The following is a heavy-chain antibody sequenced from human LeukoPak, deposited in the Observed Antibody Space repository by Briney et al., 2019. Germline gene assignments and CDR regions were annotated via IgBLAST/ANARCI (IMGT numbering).Heavy chain of an antibody. V-gene: IGHV1-2*02. D-gene: IGHD3-3*01. CDR3: ASQRGLGVAEYYFDY. CDR2: INPNSGGT. J-gene: IGHJ4*02. Sequence: ASVKVSCKASGYTFTGYYMHWVRQAPGQGLEWMGWINPNSGGTNYAQKFRGRVTMTRDTSISTAYMELSRLRSDDTAVYYCASQRGLGVAEYYFDYWGQGTLVTVSS. CDR1: GYTFTGYY.